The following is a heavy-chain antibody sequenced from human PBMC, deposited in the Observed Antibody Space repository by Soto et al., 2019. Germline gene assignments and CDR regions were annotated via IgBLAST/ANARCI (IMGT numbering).Heavy chain of an antibody. D-gene: IGHD1-26*01. Sequence: QVQLQESGPGLVKPSETLSLTCTVSGGSISSYYWSWIRQPPGKGLEWIGYIYYSGSTNYNPSLKSRVTTSVDTSNNLFSLKLSSVTAADTSVYYCARRYGGNLDYWGQGTLVTVSS. CDR2: IYYSGST. CDR3: ARRYGGNLDY. CDR1: GGSISSYY. V-gene: IGHV4-59*08. J-gene: IGHJ4*02.